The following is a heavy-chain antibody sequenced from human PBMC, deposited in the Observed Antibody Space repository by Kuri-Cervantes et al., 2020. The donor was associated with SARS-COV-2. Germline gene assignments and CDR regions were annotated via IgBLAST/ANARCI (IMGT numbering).Heavy chain of an antibody. D-gene: IGHD5-18*01. CDR3: TTVGTGYSYGFDYYGMDV. J-gene: IGHJ6*02. CDR2: NKSKTDGGTT. CDR1: GFPFGNAW. V-gene: IGHV3-15*07. Sequence: ASLKISCAASGFPFGNAWLNWVRQAPGKGLEWVGRNKSKTDGGTTDYAAPAKGRSTISRDDSKNTLYLQMNSLKTEDTAVYYCTTVGTGYSYGFDYYGMDVWGQGTTVTVSS.